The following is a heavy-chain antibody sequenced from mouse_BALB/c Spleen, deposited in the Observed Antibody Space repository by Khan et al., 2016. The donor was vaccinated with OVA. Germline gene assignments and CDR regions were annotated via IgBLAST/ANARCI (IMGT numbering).Heavy chain of an antibody. Sequence: EVQLQESGPGLVKPSQTVSLTCTVTGISITSGNYRWSWIRQFPGNKLEWIGNIYYSGTVTYNPSLTSRTTITRDTSKNQFFLEMNSLTAEDAATYSCARDYGSLYWYFDGWGAGTTVTVSS. D-gene: IGHD1-1*01. CDR3: ARDYGSLYWYFDG. CDR2: IYYSGTV. CDR1: GISITSGNYR. V-gene: IGHV3-5*02. J-gene: IGHJ1*01.